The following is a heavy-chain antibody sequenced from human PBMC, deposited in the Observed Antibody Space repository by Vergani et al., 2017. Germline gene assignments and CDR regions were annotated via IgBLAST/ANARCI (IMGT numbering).Heavy chain of an antibody. Sequence: EVQLLESGGGLVQPGGSLRLSCAASGFTFSSYAMSWVRQASGKGLEWVSAISGSGGSTYYADSVKGRFTISRDNSKNTLYLQMNSLRAEDTAVYYCAKGEYQLPYYYYYYMDVWGKGTTVTVSS. V-gene: IGHV3-23*01. CDR3: AKGEYQLPYYYYYYMDV. J-gene: IGHJ6*03. CDR2: ISGSGGST. D-gene: IGHD2-2*01. CDR1: GFTFSSYA.